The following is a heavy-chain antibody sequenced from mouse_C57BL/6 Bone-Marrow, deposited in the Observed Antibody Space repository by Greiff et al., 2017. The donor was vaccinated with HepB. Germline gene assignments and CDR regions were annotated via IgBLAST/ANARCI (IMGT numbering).Heavy chain of an antibody. CDR3: ARYHPYYYAMDY. V-gene: IGHV3-8*01. Sequence: EVQLQESGPGLAKPSQTLSLTCSVTGYSITSDYWHWIRKFPGNKLEYMGYISYSGTTYYNPSPKSRISISLNTTKNPYYIQLNSVTTEDTATYYCARYHPYYYAMDYWGQGTSVTVSS. CDR2: ISYSGTT. J-gene: IGHJ4*01. CDR1: GYSITSDY.